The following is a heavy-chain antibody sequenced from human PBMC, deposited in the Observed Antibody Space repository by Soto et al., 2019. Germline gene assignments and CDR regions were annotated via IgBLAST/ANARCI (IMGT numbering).Heavy chain of an antibody. D-gene: IGHD6-6*01. CDR2: IKSKTDGGTT. CDR1: GFTFSNAW. J-gene: IGHJ6*02. CDR3: TTTKPLDYYFGMDV. V-gene: IGHV3-15*07. Sequence: GGSLRLSCAASGFTFSNAWMNWVRQAPGKGLEWVGRIKSKTDGGTTDFAAPVKGRFTISRDDSKNTLYLQMNSLKTEDTAVYYCTTTKPLDYYFGMDVWGQGTAVTVSS.